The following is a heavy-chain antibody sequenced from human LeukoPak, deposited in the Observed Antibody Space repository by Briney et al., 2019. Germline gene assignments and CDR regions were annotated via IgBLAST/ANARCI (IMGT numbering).Heavy chain of an antibody. V-gene: IGHV4-38-2*02. J-gene: IGHJ4*02. CDR2: IYYSGST. Sequence: TSETLSLTCTVSGYSISSGYYWGWIRQPPGKGLEWIGSIYYSGSTYYNPSLKSRVSISVDTSKNQFSLKLSSVTAADTAVYYCASLVGVTSIPAYWGQGTLVTVSS. CDR1: GYSISSGYY. D-gene: IGHD1-26*01. CDR3: ASLVGVTSIPAY.